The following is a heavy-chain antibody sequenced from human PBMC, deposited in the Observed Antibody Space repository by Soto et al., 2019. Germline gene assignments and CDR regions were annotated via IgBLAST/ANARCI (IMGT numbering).Heavy chain of an antibody. D-gene: IGHD6-19*01. CDR2: IYWDDDK. CDR3: ARLLVSRGWYGGGNWLDA. Sequence: WIRPPRRQALEWLALIYWDDDKSYSPALKSRLTITKDTSKNQVVLTLPNMDPVDTATYYCARLLVSRGWYGGGNWLDAWGQGTLVTVSS. J-gene: IGHJ5*02. V-gene: IGHV2-5*02.